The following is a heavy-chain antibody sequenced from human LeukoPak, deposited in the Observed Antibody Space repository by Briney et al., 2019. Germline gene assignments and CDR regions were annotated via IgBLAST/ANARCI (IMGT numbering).Heavy chain of an antibody. V-gene: IGHV4-4*02. CDR2: IYHSGST. D-gene: IGHD4-17*01. CDR1: GFTFSSYW. CDR3: ARGGDYKFDY. Sequence: GSLRLSCAASGFTFSSYWMSWVRQPPGKGLEWIGEIYHSGSTNYNPSLKSRVTISVDKSKNQFSLKLSSVTAADTAVYYCARGGDYKFDYWGQGTLVTVSS. J-gene: IGHJ4*02.